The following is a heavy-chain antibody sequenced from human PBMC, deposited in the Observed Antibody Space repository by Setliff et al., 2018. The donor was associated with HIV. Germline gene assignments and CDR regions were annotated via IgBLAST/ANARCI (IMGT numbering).Heavy chain of an antibody. J-gene: IGHJ6*03. Sequence: PSETLSLTCTVSGGSISSSSYYWGWIRQPPGKGLQWIGYIYYSGSTYYNPSLKSRVTISVDTSKNQFSLKLSSVTAADTAVYYCARGGDSGYDWTPYYYYYYMDVWGKGTTVTVSS. D-gene: IGHD5-12*01. CDR3: ARGGDSGYDWTPYYYYYYMDV. CDR1: GGSISSSSYY. V-gene: IGHV4-39*07. CDR2: IYYSGST.